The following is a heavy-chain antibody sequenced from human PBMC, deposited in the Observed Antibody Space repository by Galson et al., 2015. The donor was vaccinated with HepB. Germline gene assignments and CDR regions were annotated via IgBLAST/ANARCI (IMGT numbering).Heavy chain of an antibody. D-gene: IGHD2-15*01. CDR1: GGTFSSYA. J-gene: IGHJ4*02. CDR2: IIPILGIA. Sequence: SVKVSCKASGGTFSSYAISWVRQAPGQGLEWMGGIIPILGIANYAQKFQGRVTITADKSTSTAYMELSSLRSEDTAVYYCARGGYCSGGSCYRPFDYWGQGTLVTVSS. CDR3: ARGGYCSGGSCYRPFDY. V-gene: IGHV1-69*10.